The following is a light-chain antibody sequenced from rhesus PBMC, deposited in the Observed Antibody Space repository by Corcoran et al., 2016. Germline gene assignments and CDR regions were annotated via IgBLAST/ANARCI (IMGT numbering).Light chain of an antibody. CDR1: SSDIGGYNY. CDR2: DVS. CDR3: SSYDGSNTYI. Sequence: QAALTQPPSVSGSPGQSVTISCTGTSSDIGGYNYVSWYQQHPGTAPKLMIYDVSKRPSGVSDRFSGSKSGNTASLTISGLQAEDEADYFCSSYDGSNTYIFAAGTRLTVL. V-gene: IGLV2-23*01. J-gene: IGLJ1*01.